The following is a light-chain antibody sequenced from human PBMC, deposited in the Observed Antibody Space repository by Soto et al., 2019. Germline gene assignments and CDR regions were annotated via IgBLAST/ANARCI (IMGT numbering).Light chain of an antibody. CDR2: DAS. Sequence: PGERATLSCRASQSVSNYLAWYQQKPGQAPRLLIYDASNRATGIPARFSGSGSGTDFTLTISSLEPEDFAVYYCQQRSNWPPSTFGQGTRLEIK. CDR1: QSVSNY. J-gene: IGKJ5*01. V-gene: IGKV3-11*01. CDR3: QQRSNWPPST.